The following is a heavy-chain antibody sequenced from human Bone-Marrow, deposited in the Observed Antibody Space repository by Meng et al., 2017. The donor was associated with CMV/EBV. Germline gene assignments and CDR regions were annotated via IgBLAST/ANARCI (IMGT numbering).Heavy chain of an antibody. CDR1: GGSFSGNY. CDR2: INHSGST. D-gene: IGHD3-22*01. J-gene: IGHJ5*02. CDR3: ASSPDDSSGYYPPNWFDP. Sequence: SETLSLTCAVYGGSFSGNYWSWIRQPPGKGLEWIGEINHSGSTNYNPSLKSRVTISVDSSKNQFSLKLSSVTAADTAVYYCASSPDDSSGYYPPNWFDPWGQGTLVTVSS. V-gene: IGHV4-34*01.